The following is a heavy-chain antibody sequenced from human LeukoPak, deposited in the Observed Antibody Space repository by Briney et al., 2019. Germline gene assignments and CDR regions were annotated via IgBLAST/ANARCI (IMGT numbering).Heavy chain of an antibody. D-gene: IGHD6-19*01. J-gene: IGHJ4*02. CDR1: GFTFSNYA. CDR3: AKGTSGWSGFDY. V-gene: IGHV3-23*01. Sequence: GGSLRLSCVPSGFTFSNYAMSWVRQVSGKGLEWVSGISGGGDGRYYADSVKGRFTISRDNSENTLYLQMNSLRAEDTAVYYCAKGTSGWSGFDYWGQGTLVTVSS. CDR2: ISGGGDGR.